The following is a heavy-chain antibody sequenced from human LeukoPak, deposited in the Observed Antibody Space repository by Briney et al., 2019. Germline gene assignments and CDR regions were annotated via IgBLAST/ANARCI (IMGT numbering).Heavy chain of an antibody. CDR3: ARDSGYYGSGSYDY. CDR1: GGSISSYY. D-gene: IGHD3-10*01. Sequence: SETLSLICTVSGGSISSYYWSWIRQPPGKGLEWIGYIYYSGSTNYNPSLKSRVTISVDTSKNQFSLKLSSVTAADTAVYYCARDSGYYGSGSYDYWGQGTLVTVSS. V-gene: IGHV4-59*01. J-gene: IGHJ4*02. CDR2: IYYSGST.